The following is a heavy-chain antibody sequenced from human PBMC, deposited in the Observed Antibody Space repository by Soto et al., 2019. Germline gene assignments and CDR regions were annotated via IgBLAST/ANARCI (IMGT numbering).Heavy chain of an antibody. Sequence: SVNVSFKESGGTFSSYAIAWVRQAPGQWLEWMGGIIPIFGIANYAQKFQGRVAITADESTNTAYMELSSLRSDDTAMYYCAKAAKTRYTWNDRGNWVDPWGQGTMVTVSS. J-gene: IGHJ5*02. CDR3: AKAAKTRYTWNDRGNWVDP. CDR1: GGTFSSYA. CDR2: IIPIFGIA. V-gene: IGHV1-69*13. D-gene: IGHD1-1*01.